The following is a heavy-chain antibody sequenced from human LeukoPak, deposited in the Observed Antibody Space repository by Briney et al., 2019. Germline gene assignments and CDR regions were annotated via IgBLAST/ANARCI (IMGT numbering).Heavy chain of an antibody. J-gene: IGHJ6*02. CDR2: IWYDGSNK. D-gene: IGHD5-18*01. CDR1: GFTFSSYG. Sequence: GGSLRLSCAASGFTFSSYGMHWVRQAPGKGLEWVAVIWYDGSNKYYADSVKGRFTISRDNSKNTLYLQMNSLRAEDTAVYYCARDPTYNYGYYYYYGMDVWGQGTTVTVSS. CDR3: ARDPTYNYGYYYYYGMDV. V-gene: IGHV3-30*19.